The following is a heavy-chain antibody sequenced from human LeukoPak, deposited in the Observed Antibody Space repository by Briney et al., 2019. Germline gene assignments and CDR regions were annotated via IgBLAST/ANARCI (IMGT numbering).Heavy chain of an antibody. D-gene: IGHD3-16*01. CDR3: ARFGHYAFDI. CDR2: IHYSGST. V-gene: IGHV4-59*01. Sequence: SETLSLTCTVSGGSISGFYWSWIRQSPGKGLELIGYIHYSGSTNYNPSLRSRVTVSVDASKNQFSLNLSSVTAADTAVYYCARFGHYAFDIWGQGTLCKVSS. J-gene: IGHJ3*02. CDR1: GGSISGFY.